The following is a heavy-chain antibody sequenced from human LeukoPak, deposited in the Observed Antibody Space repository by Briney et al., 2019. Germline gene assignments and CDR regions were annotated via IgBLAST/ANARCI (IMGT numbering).Heavy chain of an antibody. CDR1: GFTFSSYS. J-gene: IGHJ4*02. Sequence: GGSLRLSCAASGFTFSSYSMNWVRQAPGKGLEWVSSSSSSSSYIYYADSVKGRFTISRDNAKNSLYLQMNSLRAEDTAVYYCARRRRGRLPDYWGQGTLVTVSS. V-gene: IGHV3-21*01. CDR3: ARRRRGRLPDY. CDR2: SSSSSSYI. D-gene: IGHD3-16*01.